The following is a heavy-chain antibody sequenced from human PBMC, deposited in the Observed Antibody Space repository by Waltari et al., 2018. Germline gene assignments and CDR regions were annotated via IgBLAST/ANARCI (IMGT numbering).Heavy chain of an antibody. J-gene: IGHJ6*02. CDR2: IYHSGST. D-gene: IGHD3-10*01. V-gene: IGHV4-38-2*01. CDR1: GYSISSGYY. CDR3: ARVPMVRGVLAFMDV. Sequence: QVQLQESGPGLVKPSETLSLTCAVSGYSISSGYYWGWIRQPPGKGLEWIGTIYHSGSTYYNPSLKSPVTISVDTSKNQFSLKLSSVTAADTAVYYCARVPMVRGVLAFMDVWGQGTTVTVSS.